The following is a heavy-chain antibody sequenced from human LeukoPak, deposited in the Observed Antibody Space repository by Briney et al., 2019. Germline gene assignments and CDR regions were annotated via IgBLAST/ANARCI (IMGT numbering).Heavy chain of an antibody. CDR3: AKDPISSTAARRFDY. CDR2: AKNKVNSYTT. V-gene: IGHV3-72*01. J-gene: IGHJ4*02. CDR1: GFIFSDHY. Sequence: PGGPLRLSCAASGFIFSDHYMDWVRQAPGKGLEWVGRAKNKVNSYTTIYAAPVKGRFTISRDDSKNSLYLQMNSPRAEDTAVYYCAKDPISSTAARRFDYWGQGTLVTVSS. D-gene: IGHD6-6*01.